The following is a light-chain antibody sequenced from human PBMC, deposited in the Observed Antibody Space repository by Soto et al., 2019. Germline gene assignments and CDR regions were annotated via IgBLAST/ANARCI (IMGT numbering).Light chain of an antibody. CDR2: GRS. CDR3: QRNCLSWS. Sequence: ARVTVTFSASESISTSLAWYQHKPGKTPKLLIEGRSTIESGVPLRFSGYGSETDFTLTSRSLQRDDFGTCYCQRNCLSWSFGQGTKVDIK. J-gene: IGKJ1*01. V-gene: IGKV1-5*03. CDR1: ESISTS.